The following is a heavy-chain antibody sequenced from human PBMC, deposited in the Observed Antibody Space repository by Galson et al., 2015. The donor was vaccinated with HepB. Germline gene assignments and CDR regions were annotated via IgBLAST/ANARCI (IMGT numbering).Heavy chain of an antibody. CDR2: ISSSGSTI. CDR3: ARVSESDYGDYEGYFQH. Sequence: SLRLSCAASGFNFSGYYMSWTRQAQGKGLEWVSYISSSGSTIYYADSVKGRFTISRDNAKNSLYLQMNSLRAEDTAVYYCARVSESDYGDYEGYFQHWGQGTLVTVSS. J-gene: IGHJ1*01. V-gene: IGHV3-11*01. CDR1: GFNFSGYY. D-gene: IGHD4-17*01.